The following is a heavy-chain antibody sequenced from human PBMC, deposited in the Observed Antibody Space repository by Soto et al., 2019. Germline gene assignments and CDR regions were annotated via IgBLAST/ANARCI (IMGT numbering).Heavy chain of an antibody. CDR3: AKDSHTAEGYFDY. V-gene: IGHV3-23*01. CDR2: ISGSGGST. J-gene: IGHJ4*02. Sequence: GGSLRLSCAASGFTFSGYAMSLVRQAPGKGLEWVSAISGSGGSTYYADAVKGRFTISRDNSKNTLYLQMNSLRAEDTAVYYCAKDSHTAEGYFDYWGQGTLVTVSS. CDR1: GFTFSGYA. D-gene: IGHD5-18*01.